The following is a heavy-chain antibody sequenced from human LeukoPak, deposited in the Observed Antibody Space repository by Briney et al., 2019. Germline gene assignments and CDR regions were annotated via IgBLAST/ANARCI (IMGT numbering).Heavy chain of an antibody. V-gene: IGHV1-2*02. D-gene: IGHD6-13*01. CDR3: ARDHKRYSIYDY. CDR2: INPNSGGT. J-gene: IGHJ4*02. CDR1: GYTFTGYY. Sequence: GASVKVSCKASGYTFTGYYMHWVRQAPGQGLERMGWINPNSGGTNYAQKFQGRVTMTRDTSISTAYMELSRLRSDDTAVYYCARDHKRYSIYDYWGQGTLVTVSS.